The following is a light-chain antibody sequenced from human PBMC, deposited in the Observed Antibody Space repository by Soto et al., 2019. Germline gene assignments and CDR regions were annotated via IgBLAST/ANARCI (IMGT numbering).Light chain of an antibody. CDR3: QQTYSTPYT. CDR2: TSG. J-gene: IGKJ2*01. CDR1: QRITTY. V-gene: IGKV1-39*01. Sequence: IHMTQSPSSLSASVGDRITVTCRASQRITTYVNWYQLKPGEAPKLLISTSGTLQRGVPSRFSGSGSGTDFTLTIARLPPADFATYFCQQTYSTPYTFGQGTKLEIK.